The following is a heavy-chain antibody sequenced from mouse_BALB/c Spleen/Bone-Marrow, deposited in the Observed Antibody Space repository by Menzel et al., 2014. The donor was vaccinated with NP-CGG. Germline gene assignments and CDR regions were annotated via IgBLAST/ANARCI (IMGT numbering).Heavy chain of an antibody. CDR3: ARDVGYGNYFVY. V-gene: IGHV7-1*02. Sequence: EVKLVKSGGGLVQPGDSLRLSCATSGFTFSDFYMEWVRQPPGKRLEWIAASRNKAKYYTTEYSASVKGRFIVSRDTSQSVLYLQMNALRAEDTAIYYCARDVGYGNYFVYWGQGTLVTVSA. D-gene: IGHD2-10*02. CDR1: GFTFSDFY. J-gene: IGHJ3*01. CDR2: SRNKAKYYTT.